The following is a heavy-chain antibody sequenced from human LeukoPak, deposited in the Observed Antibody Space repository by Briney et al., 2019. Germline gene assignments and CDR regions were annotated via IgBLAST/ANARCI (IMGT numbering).Heavy chain of an antibody. J-gene: IGHJ4*02. D-gene: IGHD2-8*01. CDR1: GGTFSSYA. CDR3: ARGAGYCTNGVCYTCDY. CDR2: IIPIFGTA. V-gene: IGHV1-69*13. Sequence: GASVKVSCKASGGTFSSYAISWVRQAPGQGLERMGGIIPIFGTANYAQKFQGRVTITADESTSTAYMELSSLRSEDTAVYYCARGAGYCTNGVCYTCDYWGQGTLVTVSS.